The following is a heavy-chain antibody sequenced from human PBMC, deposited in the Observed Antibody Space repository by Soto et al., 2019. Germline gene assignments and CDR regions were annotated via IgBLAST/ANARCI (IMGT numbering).Heavy chain of an antibody. CDR1: GGSISSYY. J-gene: IGHJ4*02. CDR2: IYYSGST. V-gene: IGHV4-59*12. Sequence: PSETLSLTCTVSGGSISSYYWSWIRQPPGKGLEWIGYIYYSGSTNYNPSLKSRVTISVDTSKNQFSLRAEDTAVYYCARSGGYSYGYGVDYWGQGTLVTVSS. CDR3: ARSGGYSYGYGVDY. D-gene: IGHD5-18*01.